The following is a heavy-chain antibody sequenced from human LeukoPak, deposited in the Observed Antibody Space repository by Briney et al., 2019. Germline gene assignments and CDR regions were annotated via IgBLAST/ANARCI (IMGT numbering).Heavy chain of an antibody. Sequence: ASVKVSCKASGYTFTSYGISWVRQAPGQGLEWMGWISAYNGNTNYAQKLQGRVTMTTDTSTSTAYMELRSLRSDDTAVYYCARGGDTYYYGSGSYFPFDYWGQGTLVTASS. CDR2: ISAYNGNT. D-gene: IGHD3-10*01. CDR3: ARGGDTYYYGSGSYFPFDY. CDR1: GYTFTSYG. J-gene: IGHJ4*02. V-gene: IGHV1-18*01.